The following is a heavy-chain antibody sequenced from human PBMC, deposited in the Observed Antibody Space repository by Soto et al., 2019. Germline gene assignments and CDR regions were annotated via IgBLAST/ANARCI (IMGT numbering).Heavy chain of an antibody. J-gene: IGHJ4*02. CDR3: ARGWGYDSNDYYYAY. D-gene: IGHD3-22*01. CDR2: IIPIFGTA. Sequence: QVQLVQSGAEVRKPGSSVKVSCKASGGTFSRHAISWVRQAPGQGLEWMGGIIPIFGTANHAQKFQGRVTIIAHESTSTVYMELSSVGSEDTAMYYCARGWGYDSNDYYYAYWGQGTLVIVSS. V-gene: IGHV1-69*01. CDR1: GGTFSRHA.